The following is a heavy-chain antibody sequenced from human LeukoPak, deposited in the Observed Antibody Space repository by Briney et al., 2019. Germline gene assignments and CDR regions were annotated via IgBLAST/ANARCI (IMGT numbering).Heavy chain of an antibody. Sequence: PGGSLRLSCAASGFTFSSYAMSWVRQAPGKGLEWVSAISGSGGSTYYADSVKGRFTISRDNSKNTLYLQMNSLRAEDTAVYYCARKGQKQLVFDYWGQGTLVTVSS. CDR3: ARKGQKQLVFDY. V-gene: IGHV3-23*01. CDR1: GFTFSSYA. J-gene: IGHJ4*02. D-gene: IGHD6-6*01. CDR2: ISGSGGST.